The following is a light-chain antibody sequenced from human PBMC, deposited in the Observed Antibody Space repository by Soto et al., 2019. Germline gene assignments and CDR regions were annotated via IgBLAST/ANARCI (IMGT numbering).Light chain of an antibody. Sequence: EIVMTQSPATLPASPGDRATLSCRASQSVSRNLAWYQQKPGQAPRLLIYGASRRATGIPDRFTGSGSGTDSTLTISRLEPEDFAVYYCQQYFSSPWAFGQGTKVDIK. J-gene: IGKJ1*01. CDR2: GAS. CDR1: QSVSRN. CDR3: QQYFSSPWA. V-gene: IGKV3-20*01.